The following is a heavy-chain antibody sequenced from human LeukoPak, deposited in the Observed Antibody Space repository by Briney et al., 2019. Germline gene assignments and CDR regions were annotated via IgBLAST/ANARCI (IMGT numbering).Heavy chain of an antibody. CDR2: INWNGGST. J-gene: IGHJ4*02. Sequence: GGSLRLSCAASGFTFEGYGMSWVRQGPGKGLERVSGINWNGGSTGYADSVKGRFTISRDNAKNSLYLQVNSLRAEDTALYYCARDGYSSGWAHAFDYWGQGTLVTVSS. CDR3: ARDGYSSGWAHAFDY. D-gene: IGHD6-19*01. V-gene: IGHV3-20*04. CDR1: GFTFEGYG.